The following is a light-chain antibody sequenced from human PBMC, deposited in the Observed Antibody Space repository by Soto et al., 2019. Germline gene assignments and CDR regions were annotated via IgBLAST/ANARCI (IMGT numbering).Light chain of an antibody. V-gene: IGKV1-5*03. CDR3: QQDNTFPLT. J-gene: IGKJ4*01. CDR2: KAS. CDR1: QSISTW. Sequence: DIQMTQSPSTLSASVGDRVTITCRASQSISTWLAWYQQKPGKAPKLLIYKASSLEGGVPSRFGGSGSGTLFNITINSLHPEDFATYYCQQDNTFPLTFGGGTTVDIK.